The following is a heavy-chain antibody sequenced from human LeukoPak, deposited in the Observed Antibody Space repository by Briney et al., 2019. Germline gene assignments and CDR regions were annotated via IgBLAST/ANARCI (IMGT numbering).Heavy chain of an antibody. Sequence: ASVKVSCKASGYTFTSYGISWVRQAPGQGLEWMGWISAYNGNTNYAQKLQGRVTMTTDTSTSTAYMELRSLRSDDTAVYYCARDPAAVGTLLWFGELFPGHFDYWGQGTLVTVSS. V-gene: IGHV1-18*01. CDR2: ISAYNGNT. J-gene: IGHJ4*02. D-gene: IGHD3-10*01. CDR3: ARDPAAVGTLLWFGELFPGHFDY. CDR1: GYTFTSYG.